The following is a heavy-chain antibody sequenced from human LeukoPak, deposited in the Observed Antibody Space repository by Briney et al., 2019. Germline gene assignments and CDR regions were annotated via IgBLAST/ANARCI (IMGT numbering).Heavy chain of an antibody. D-gene: IGHD1-7*01. CDR2: INPNSGGT. V-gene: IGHV1-2*02. CDR3: ARDLRELQLEY. J-gene: IGHJ4*02. CDR1: GGTFSSYA. Sequence: ASVKVSCKASGGTFSSYAISWVRQAPGQGLEWMGWINPNSGGTNYAQKFQGRVTMTRDTSISTAYMELSRLRSDDTAVYYCARDLRELQLEYWGQGTLVTVSS.